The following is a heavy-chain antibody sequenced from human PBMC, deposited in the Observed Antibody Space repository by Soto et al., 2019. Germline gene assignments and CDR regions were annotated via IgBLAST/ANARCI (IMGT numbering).Heavy chain of an antibody. D-gene: IGHD3-22*01. CDR1: GFTFRSYS. CDR2: ISSSSYI. Sequence: PGGSLGLSCAASGFTFRSYSMNWVRQAPGKGLEWVSSISSSSYIYYADSVKGRFTISRDNAKNSLYLQMNSLRAEDTAVYYCARDSSLHYYDSSGYYPWGQGTLVTVSS. J-gene: IGHJ5*02. V-gene: IGHV3-21*01. CDR3: ARDSSLHYYDSSGYYP.